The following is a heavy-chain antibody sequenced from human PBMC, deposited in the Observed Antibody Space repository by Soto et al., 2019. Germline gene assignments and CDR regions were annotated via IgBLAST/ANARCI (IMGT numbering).Heavy chain of an antibody. V-gene: IGHV3-30*18. D-gene: IGHD2-2*01. CDR2: ISYDGSNK. J-gene: IGHJ4*02. Sequence: GGSLRLSCAASGFTFSSYGMHWVRKAPGKGLEWVAVISYDGSNKYYADSVKGRFTISRDNSKNTLYLQMNSLRAEDTAVYYCAKEGYCSSTSCYEIDYWGQGTLVTVSS. CDR3: AKEGYCSSTSCYEIDY. CDR1: GFTFSSYG.